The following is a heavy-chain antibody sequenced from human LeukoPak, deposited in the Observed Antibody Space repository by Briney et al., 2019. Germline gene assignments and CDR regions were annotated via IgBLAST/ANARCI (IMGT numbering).Heavy chain of an antibody. Sequence: GASVTVSFKVSGYTLTELSMHWVRQAPGKGLEWMGGFDPEDGETIYAQKLQGRVTMTEDTSTDTAYMELSSLRSEDTAVYYCATSHSYDYVWGSYRIFDYWGQGTLVTVSS. D-gene: IGHD3-16*02. V-gene: IGHV1-24*01. J-gene: IGHJ4*02. CDR1: GYTLTELS. CDR3: ATSHSYDYVWGSYRIFDY. CDR2: FDPEDGET.